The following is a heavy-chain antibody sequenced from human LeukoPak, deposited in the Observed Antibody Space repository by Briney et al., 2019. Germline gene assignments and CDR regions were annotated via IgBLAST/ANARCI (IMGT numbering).Heavy chain of an antibody. CDR3: ARSGWLQSRGAFDI. CDR2: IYHSGST. J-gene: IGHJ3*02. CDR1: GGSMSSYY. D-gene: IGHD5-24*01. V-gene: IGHV4-59*01. Sequence: PSETLSLTCSVSGGSMSSYYWSWIRQSPGKGLEWIGYIYHSGSTDYNSSLKSRVTISEDTSKKQFSLKVSSVTAADTAVYYCARSGWLQSRGAFDIWGQGTMVTVSS.